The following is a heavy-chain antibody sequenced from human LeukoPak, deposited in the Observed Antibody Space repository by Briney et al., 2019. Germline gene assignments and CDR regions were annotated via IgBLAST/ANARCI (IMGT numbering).Heavy chain of an antibody. J-gene: IGHJ4*02. Sequence: GESLKISCKASGYNFFTYWIGWVRQIPGKGLEWMAIIYPDDSQTRYSPSFEGQVTISADKSINTAYLRWSSLKASDTAIYYCARQFSEFRGQGTLVTVSS. CDR2: IYPDDSQT. V-gene: IGHV5-51*01. CDR3: ARQFSEF. D-gene: IGHD3-10*01. CDR1: GYNFFTYW.